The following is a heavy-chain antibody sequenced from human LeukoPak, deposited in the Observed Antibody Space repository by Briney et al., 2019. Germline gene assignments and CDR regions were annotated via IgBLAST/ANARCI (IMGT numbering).Heavy chain of an antibody. Sequence: GGCLRLSCAASGFTFDDLAMHWARQAPRKGLEWLSCIRWDSGSIGYAECVKGRLTISRDKATNCLYLQMSSVRAYDTAWYYCAKDRGYSDGSPPGIAVARTDYWGQGTLVSVPS. CDR3: AKDRGYSDGSPPGIAVARTDY. V-gene: IGHV3-9*01. J-gene: IGHJ4*02. D-gene: IGHD6-19*01. CDR1: GFTFDDLA. CDR2: IRWDSGSI.